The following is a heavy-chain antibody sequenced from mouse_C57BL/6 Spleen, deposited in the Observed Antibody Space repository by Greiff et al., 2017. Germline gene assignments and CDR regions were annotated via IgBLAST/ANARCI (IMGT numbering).Heavy chain of an antibody. J-gene: IGHJ1*03. CDR1: GYTFTGYW. Sequence: QVQLQQSGAELMKPGASVKLSCKATGYTFTGYWIEWVKQRPGHGLEWIGEILPGSGSTNYNDKFKGKATFTADTSSNTAYMQLSSLTTEDSAIYYCARGAYYYGSSYWYFDVWGTGTTVTVSS. CDR2: ILPGSGST. D-gene: IGHD1-1*01. V-gene: IGHV1-9*01. CDR3: ARGAYYYGSSYWYFDV.